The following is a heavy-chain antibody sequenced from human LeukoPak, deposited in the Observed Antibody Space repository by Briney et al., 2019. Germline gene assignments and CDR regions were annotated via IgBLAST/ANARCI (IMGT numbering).Heavy chain of an antibody. CDR1: GFTFSSYG. CDR3: AKDAETTTIGNWFDP. V-gene: IGHV3-30*02. Sequence: GGSLRLSCAASGFTFSSYGMHWVRQAPGKGLEWVAFIRNDGSNKYYADSVKGRFTISRVNSKNTLYLQMNSLRLEDTAVYYCAKDAETTTIGNWFDPWGQGALVTVSS. D-gene: IGHD5-24*01. CDR2: IRNDGSNK. J-gene: IGHJ5*02.